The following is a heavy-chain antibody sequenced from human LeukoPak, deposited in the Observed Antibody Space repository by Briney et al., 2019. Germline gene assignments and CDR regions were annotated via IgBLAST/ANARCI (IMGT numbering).Heavy chain of an antibody. Sequence: PGRSLRLSCAASGFTFSSYVMHGVRQAPGKGLEWVAVISYDGSNKYYADSVKGRFTISRDNSKNTLYLQMNSLRAEDTAVYYCARATSTKYYFDYWGQGTLVTVSS. V-gene: IGHV3-30-3*01. CDR3: ARATSTKYYFDY. D-gene: IGHD6-6*01. J-gene: IGHJ4*02. CDR2: ISYDGSNK. CDR1: GFTFSSYV.